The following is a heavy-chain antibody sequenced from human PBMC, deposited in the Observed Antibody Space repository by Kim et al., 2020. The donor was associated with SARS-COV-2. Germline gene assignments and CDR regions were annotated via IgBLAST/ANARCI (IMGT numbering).Heavy chain of an antibody. CDR1: GFTFSSYG. J-gene: IGHJ6*02. CDR2: IWYDGSNK. D-gene: IGHD2-2*01. Sequence: GGSLRLSCAASGFTFSSYGMHWVRQAPGKGLEWVAVIWYDGSNKYYADSVKGRFTISRDNSKNTLYLQMNSLRAEDTAVYYCARAILPAATLPYYYYGMDVWGQGTTVTVSS. V-gene: IGHV3-33*01. CDR3: ARAILPAATLPYYYYGMDV.